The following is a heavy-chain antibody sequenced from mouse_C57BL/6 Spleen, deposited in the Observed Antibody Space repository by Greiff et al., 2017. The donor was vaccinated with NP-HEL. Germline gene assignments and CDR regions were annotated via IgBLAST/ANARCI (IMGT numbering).Heavy chain of an antibody. J-gene: IGHJ2*01. CDR3: ARWAGNYLYYLDY. CDR2: IYPGDGDT. Sequence: QVQLQQSGAELVKPGASVKISCKASGYAFSSYWMNWVKQRPGKGLEWIGQIYPGDGDTNYNGKFKGKATLTADKSSSTAYMQLSSLTYEDSAVYFCARWAGNYLYYLDYWGQGTTLTVSS. CDR1: GYAFSSYW. D-gene: IGHD2-1*01. V-gene: IGHV1-80*01.